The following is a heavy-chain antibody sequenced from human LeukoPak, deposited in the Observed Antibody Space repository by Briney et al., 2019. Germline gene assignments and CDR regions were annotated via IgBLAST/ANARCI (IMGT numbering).Heavy chain of an antibody. CDR2: ISSSSSYI. CDR1: GFTFSSYS. J-gene: IGHJ4*02. Sequence: GGSLRLSCAASGFTFSSYSMNWVRQAPGKGLEWVSSISSSSSYIYYADSVKGRFTISRDNAKKPLYLQMNSLRAEDTAVYYCASSGYAEVGRFDYWGQGTLVTVSS. CDR3: ASSGYAEVGRFDY. D-gene: IGHD3-22*01. V-gene: IGHV3-21*01.